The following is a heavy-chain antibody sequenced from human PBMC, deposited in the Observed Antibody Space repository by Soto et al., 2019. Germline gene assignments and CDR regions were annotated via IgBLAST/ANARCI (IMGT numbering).Heavy chain of an antibody. CDR2: IIPIFGTA. Sequence: QVQLVQSGAEVKKPGSSVKVSCKASGGTFSSYAISWVRQAPGQGLEWMGGIIPIFGTANYAQKFQGRVTITADESTSTAYMELSSLRSEDTALYYCARDTHDYGDEYYYYYGMDVWGLGTTVTVSS. CDR3: ARDTHDYGDEYYYYYGMDV. D-gene: IGHD4-17*01. V-gene: IGHV1-69*01. CDR1: GGTFSSYA. J-gene: IGHJ6*02.